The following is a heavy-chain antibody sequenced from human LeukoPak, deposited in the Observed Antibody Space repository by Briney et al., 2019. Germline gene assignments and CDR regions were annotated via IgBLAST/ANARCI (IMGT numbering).Heavy chain of an antibody. CDR2: IIPIFGTA. D-gene: IGHD3-16*01. CDR3: AEAEEPKQKGGAFDI. Sequence: ASVKVSCKASGGTFSSYAISWVRQAPGQGLEWMGGIIPIFGTANYAQKFQGRVTITTDESTSTAYMELSSLRSEDTAVYYCAEAEEPKQKGGAFDIWGQGTMVTVSS. J-gene: IGHJ3*02. V-gene: IGHV1-69*05. CDR1: GGTFSSYA.